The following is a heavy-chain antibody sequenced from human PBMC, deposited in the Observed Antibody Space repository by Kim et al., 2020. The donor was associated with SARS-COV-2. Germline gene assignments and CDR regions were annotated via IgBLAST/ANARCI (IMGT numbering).Heavy chain of an antibody. CDR3: VKGGFGELGY. CDR2: ISSIGGST. V-gene: IGHV3-64D*09. D-gene: IGHD3-10*01. CDR1: GFTFSSYA. J-gene: IGHJ4*02. Sequence: GGSLRLSCSASGFTFSSYAMHWVRQAPGKGLEYVSAISSIGGSTYYADSVKGRFTISRDNSKNTLYLQMSSLRAEDTAVYYCVKGGFGELGYWGQGTLVTVSS.